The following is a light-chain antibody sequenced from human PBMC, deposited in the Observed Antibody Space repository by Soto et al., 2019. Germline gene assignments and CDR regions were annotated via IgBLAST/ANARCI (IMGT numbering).Light chain of an antibody. V-gene: IGLV2-14*01. CDR2: DVS. J-gene: IGLJ1*01. CDR3: SSYTSSSTLLYV. CDR1: SSDVGGYNY. Sequence: QSALTQPASVSGSPGQSITISCTGTSSDVGGYNYVSWYQQHPGKAPKLRIYDVSNRPSGVSNRFSGSKSGNTASLTISGLQAEYECDYYCSSYTSSSTLLYVFGTGTKLTVL.